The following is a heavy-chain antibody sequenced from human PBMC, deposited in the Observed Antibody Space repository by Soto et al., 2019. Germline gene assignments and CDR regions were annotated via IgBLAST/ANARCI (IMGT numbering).Heavy chain of an antibody. CDR1: GFTFSSYA. V-gene: IGHV3-23*01. D-gene: IGHD3-10*01. CDR3: AKDMAILWFGESGI. Sequence: GGSLRLSCAASGFTFSSYAMSWVRQAPGKGLEWVSAISGSGGSTYYADSVKGRFTISRDNSKNTLYLQMNRLRAEDTAVYYCAKDMAILWFGESGIWGQGTMVTVSS. J-gene: IGHJ3*02. CDR2: ISGSGGST.